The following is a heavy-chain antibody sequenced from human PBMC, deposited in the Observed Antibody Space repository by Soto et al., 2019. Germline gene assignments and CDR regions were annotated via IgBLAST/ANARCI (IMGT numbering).Heavy chain of an antibody. CDR2: ISGSGGST. Sequence: EVQLLESGGGLVQPGGSLRLSCAASGFTFSSYAMSWVRQAPGKGLEWVSAISGSGGSTYYADSVKGRFTISRDNSKNTLDVQMNSLRAEDTAVYYCAKDVEMATISGYFDYWGQGTLVTVST. J-gene: IGHJ4*02. V-gene: IGHV3-23*01. CDR3: AKDVEMATISGYFDY. CDR1: GFTFSSYA. D-gene: IGHD5-12*01.